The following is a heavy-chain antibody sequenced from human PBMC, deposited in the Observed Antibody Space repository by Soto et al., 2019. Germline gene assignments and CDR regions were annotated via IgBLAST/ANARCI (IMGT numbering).Heavy chain of an antibody. D-gene: IGHD3-3*01. Sequence: EVQLLESGGGLVQPGGSLRLSCAASRFTFSSYAMSWVRQAPGKGLEWVSAISGSGGSTYYADSVKGRFTISRDNSKNTLYLQMNSLRAEDTAVYYCAKDLYDFWSGPWDYWGQGTLVTVSS. J-gene: IGHJ4*02. CDR2: ISGSGGST. CDR3: AKDLYDFWSGPWDY. V-gene: IGHV3-23*01. CDR1: RFTFSSYA.